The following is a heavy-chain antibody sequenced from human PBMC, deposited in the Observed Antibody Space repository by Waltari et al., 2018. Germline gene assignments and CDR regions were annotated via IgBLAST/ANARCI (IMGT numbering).Heavy chain of an antibody. J-gene: IGHJ4*02. Sequence: EVQLVESGGGLVQPGRSLRLSCTASGFTFGDYAMSWVRQAPGKGLEWVGFIRSKAYGGTTEYAASVKGRFTISRDDSKSIAYLQMNSLKTEDTAVYYCTRAYSFYDYGDYGDLGGCWGQGTLVTVSS. V-gene: IGHV3-49*04. CDR2: IRSKAYGGTT. D-gene: IGHD4-17*01. CDR3: TRAYSFYDYGDYGDLGGC. CDR1: GFTFGDYA.